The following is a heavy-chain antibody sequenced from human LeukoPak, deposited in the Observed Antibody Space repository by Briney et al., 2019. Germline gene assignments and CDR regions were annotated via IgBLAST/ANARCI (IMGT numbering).Heavy chain of an antibody. V-gene: IGHV4-59*08. CDR3: AGDTYGIDY. Sequence: SETLSLTCTVSGGSISSYFWSWIRQPPGKGLEWIGYIYYSGSTNYNPSLKSRVTISVDTSKNQLSLKLSSVTAADTAVYYCAGDTYGIDYWGQGSLVTASS. CDR2: IYYSGST. D-gene: IGHD5-18*01. CDR1: GGSISSYF. J-gene: IGHJ4*02.